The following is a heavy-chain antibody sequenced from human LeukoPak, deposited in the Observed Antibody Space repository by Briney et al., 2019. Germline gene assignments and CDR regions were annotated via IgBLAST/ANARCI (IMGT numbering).Heavy chain of an antibody. CDR2: IYYSGST. Sequence: SQTLSLTCTVSGGSISSGDYYWSWIRQPPGKGLERIGYIYYSGSTYYNPSLKSRVTISVDTSKNQFSLKLSSVTAADTAVYYCARDLVVVVPAAIVGTLPGGYYYYGMDVWGQGTTVTVSS. V-gene: IGHV4-30-4*01. CDR1: GGSISSGDYY. J-gene: IGHJ6*02. CDR3: ARDLVVVVPAAIVGTLPGGYYYYGMDV. D-gene: IGHD2-2*02.